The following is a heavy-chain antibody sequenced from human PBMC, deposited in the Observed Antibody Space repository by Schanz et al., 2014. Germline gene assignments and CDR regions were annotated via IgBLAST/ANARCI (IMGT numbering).Heavy chain of an antibody. J-gene: IGHJ4*02. V-gene: IGHV3-30*04. CDR3: AREIPAGGHFDY. CDR1: GFTFSSYA. D-gene: IGHD2-15*01. CDR2: ISYDGNNK. Sequence: VQLLESGGGLVQPGGSLRLSCAASGFTFSSYAMSWVRQAPGKGLEWVALISYDGNNKYYADSVKGRFTISRDNSKNTLYLRMISLRAEDTAMFYCAREIPAGGHFDYWGQGTLVSVSS.